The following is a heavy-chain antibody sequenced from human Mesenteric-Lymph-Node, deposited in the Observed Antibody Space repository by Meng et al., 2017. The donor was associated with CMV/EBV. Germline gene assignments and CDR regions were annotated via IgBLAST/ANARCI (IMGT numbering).Heavy chain of an antibody. Sequence: GESLKISCAASGFTVSDYWMHWVRQAPGKGLVWVSAISGSGGSTYYADSVKGRFTISRDNSKNTLYLQMNSLRAEDTAVYYCAKDGDYGAFDIWGQGTMVTVSS. D-gene: IGHD4-17*01. CDR2: ISGSGGST. CDR1: GFTVSDYW. CDR3: AKDGDYGAFDI. V-gene: IGHV3-23*01. J-gene: IGHJ3*02.